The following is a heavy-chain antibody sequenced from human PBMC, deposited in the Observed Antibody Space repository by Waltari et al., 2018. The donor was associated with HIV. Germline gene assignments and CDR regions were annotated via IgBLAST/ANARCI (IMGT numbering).Heavy chain of an antibody. D-gene: IGHD2-2*01. CDR3: ARALTRGLWDS. Sequence: VQLVESGGGLIQPGGSLSLSSAGLGFSVSANYMCWVRQAPGKRPEWVSVVYPGGSTDYADSVRGRFTTSRDESKNMLYLQMNSLRAEDTAVYYCARALTRGLWDSWGQGTLVSVSS. CDR2: VYPGGST. V-gene: IGHV3-53*01. J-gene: IGHJ4*02. CDR1: GFSVSANY.